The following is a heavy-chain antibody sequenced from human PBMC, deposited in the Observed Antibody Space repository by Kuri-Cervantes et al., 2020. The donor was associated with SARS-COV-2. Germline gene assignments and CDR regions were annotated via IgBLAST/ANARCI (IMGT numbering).Heavy chain of an antibody. CDR2: ISSSSSYM. V-gene: IGHV3-21*04. J-gene: IGHJ4*02. Sequence: GGSLRLSCAASGFTFSSYSMNWVRQAPGKGLEWVSSISSSSSYMYYADSVKGRFTISRDNSKNTLYLQMNSLRAEDTAVYYCAKDAPDWGQGTLVTVSS. CDR3: AKDAPD. CDR1: GFTFSSYS.